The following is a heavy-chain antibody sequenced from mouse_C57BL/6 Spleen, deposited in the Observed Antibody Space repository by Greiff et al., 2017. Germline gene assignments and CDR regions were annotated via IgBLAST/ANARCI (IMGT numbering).Heavy chain of an antibody. V-gene: IGHV1-50*01. CDR1: GYTFTSYW. J-gene: IGHJ2*01. Sequence: QVQLQQPGAELVKPGASVKLSCKASGYTFTSYWMQWVKQRPGQGLEWIGVIDPSDSYTNYNQKFKGKATLTVDTSSSTAYMQLSSLTSEDSAVYYCARWGPSFGYWGQGTTLTVSS. CDR2: IDPSDSYT. CDR3: ARWGPSFGY.